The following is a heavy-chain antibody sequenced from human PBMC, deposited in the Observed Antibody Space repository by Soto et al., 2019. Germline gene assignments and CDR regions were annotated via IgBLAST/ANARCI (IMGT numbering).Heavy chain of an antibody. J-gene: IGHJ4*02. V-gene: IGHV3-23*01. CDR1: GFTFSSYA. D-gene: IGHD6-6*01. CDR2: ISGSDDST. CDR3: AKSSSSSTFDY. Sequence: EVQLLESGGGLVQPGESLRLSCAASGFTFSSYAMSWVRQAPGKGLEWVSVISGSDDSTYYADSVKGRFTISRDNSKNTLYLQMNSLRAEDTAAYYCAKSSSSSTFDYWGQGTLVTVSS.